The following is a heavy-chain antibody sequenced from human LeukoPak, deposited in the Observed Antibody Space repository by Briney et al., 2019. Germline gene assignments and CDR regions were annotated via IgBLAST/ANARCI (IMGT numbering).Heavy chain of an antibody. Sequence: PGGSLTLACPASGVTFSSYAMSWDRQARGKGLEWVSGIRGSGGSTYYADSGKGRFTISRDNSKNTLYLQMNSLRVEDTARFYCAKETGYSGYDYGDYWGQGTLVTVSS. J-gene: IGHJ4*02. CDR3: AKETGYSGYDYGDY. CDR2: IRGSGGST. CDR1: GVTFSSYA. V-gene: IGHV3-23*01. D-gene: IGHD5-12*01.